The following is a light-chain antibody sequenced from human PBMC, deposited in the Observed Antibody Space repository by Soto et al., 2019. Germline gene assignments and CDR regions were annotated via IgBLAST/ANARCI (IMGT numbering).Light chain of an antibody. J-gene: IGKJ1*01. CDR3: QQYGSSSWT. V-gene: IGKV3D-15*01. Sequence: EIVMTQSPATLSVSPGERATLSCRASQSVSSNLAWYQQKPGQAPRLLIYAASTRATGIPARFIGNGSGTDFTLTISTLEPEDFAVYYCQQYGSSSWTFGQGTKVDIK. CDR1: QSVSSN. CDR2: AAS.